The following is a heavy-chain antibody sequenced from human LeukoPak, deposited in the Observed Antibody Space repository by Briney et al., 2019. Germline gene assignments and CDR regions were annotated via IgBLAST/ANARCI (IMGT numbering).Heavy chain of an antibody. CDR2: INHSGST. CDR3: ARRGSARITMVRGVSNWFDP. Sequence: SETLSLTCAVYGGSFSGYYWSWIRQPPGKGLEWIGEINHSGSTNYNPSLKSRVTISVDTSKNQFSLKLSSVTAADTAVYYCARRGSARITMVRGVSNWFDPWGQGTLVTVSS. CDR1: GGSFSGYY. J-gene: IGHJ5*02. D-gene: IGHD3-10*01. V-gene: IGHV4-34*01.